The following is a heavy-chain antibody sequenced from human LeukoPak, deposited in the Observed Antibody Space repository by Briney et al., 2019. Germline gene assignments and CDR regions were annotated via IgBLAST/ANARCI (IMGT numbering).Heavy chain of an antibody. CDR3: ARRSSSWYRGDFYYYMDV. V-gene: IGHV5-51*01. CDR2: IYPGDSDT. D-gene: IGHD6-13*01. CDR1: GYTFSSFW. J-gene: IGHJ6*03. Sequence: GESLKISCKGSGYTFSSFWIGWVRQMPGKGLEWMGIIYPGDSDTRYSPSFQGQVTISADKSISTANLQWNSLKASDTAIYYCARRSSSWYRGDFYYYMDVWGKGTTVTVSS.